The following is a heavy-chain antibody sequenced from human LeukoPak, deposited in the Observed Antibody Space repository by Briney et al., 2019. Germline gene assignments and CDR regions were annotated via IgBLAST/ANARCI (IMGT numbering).Heavy chain of an antibody. V-gene: IGHV4-39*07. CDR3: ARGLGSSDCSSTSCDAGFDY. Sequence: SETLSLTCTVSGGSISSSSYYWGWIRQPPGKGLEWIGSIYYSGSTYYNPSLKSRVTISVDTSKNQFSLKLSSVTAADTAVYYCARGLGSSDCSSTSCDAGFDYWGQGTLVTVSS. CDR2: IYYSGST. D-gene: IGHD2-2*01. J-gene: IGHJ4*02. CDR1: GGSISSSSYY.